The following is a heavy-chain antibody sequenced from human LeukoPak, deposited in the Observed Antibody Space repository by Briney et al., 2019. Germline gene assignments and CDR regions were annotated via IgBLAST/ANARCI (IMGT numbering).Heavy chain of an antibody. CDR1: GFTFSSYA. CDR2: ISYDGSNK. CDR3: AKEIYYDSSAFFDY. J-gene: IGHJ4*02. V-gene: IGHV3-30-3*01. D-gene: IGHD3-22*01. Sequence: GGSLRLSCAASGFTFSSYAMHWVRQAPGKGLEWVAVISYDGSNKYYADSVKGRFTISRDNSKNTLYLQMNSLRTEDTAVYFCAKEIYYDSSAFFDYWGQGTLVTVSA.